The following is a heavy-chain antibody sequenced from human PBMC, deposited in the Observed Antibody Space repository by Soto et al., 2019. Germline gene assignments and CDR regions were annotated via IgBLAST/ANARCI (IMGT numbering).Heavy chain of an antibody. D-gene: IGHD6-13*01. V-gene: IGHV1-2*04. CDR2: INPNSGGT. CDR1: GYTFTGYY. Sequence: ASVKVSCKASGYTFTGYYMHWVRQAPGQGLEWMGWINPNSGGTNYAQKFQGWVTMTRDTSISTAYMELSRLRSDDTAVYYCARVGSSWYNHFDYWGQGTLVTVSS. CDR3: ARVGSSWYNHFDY. J-gene: IGHJ4*02.